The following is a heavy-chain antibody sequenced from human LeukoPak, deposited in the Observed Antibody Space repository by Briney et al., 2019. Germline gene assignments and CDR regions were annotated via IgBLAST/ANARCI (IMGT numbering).Heavy chain of an antibody. CDR1: GYTFTGYY. CDR2: INPNSGGT. J-gene: IGHJ4*02. CDR3: ARDSVAGTTVYSFDY. Sequence: ASVKVSCKASGYTFTGYYMHWVRQAPGHGLEWMGWINPNSGGTNYAQKFQGRVTMTRDTSISTAYMELSRLRSDDTAVYYCARDSVAGTTVYSFDYWGQGTLVTVSS. D-gene: IGHD6-19*01. V-gene: IGHV1-2*02.